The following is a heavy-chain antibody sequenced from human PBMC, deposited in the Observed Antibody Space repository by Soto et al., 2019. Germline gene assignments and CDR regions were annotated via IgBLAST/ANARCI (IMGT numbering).Heavy chain of an antibody. CDR2: LDRYGSST. J-gene: IGHJ6*02. Sequence: DVQLVESGGGVVQPGGSLRLACAASGFTFSRHWMHWVRQAPGKGLVWVSRLDRYGSSTHYADSVKGRFPISRDNAKNTLYLQMNSLRADDTAVYYSAIPVLPAVMGGHYFYGIDVWGQGTTVTVSS. CDR3: AIPVLPAVMGGHYFYGIDV. CDR1: GFTFSRHW. D-gene: IGHD3-16*01. V-gene: IGHV3-74*01.